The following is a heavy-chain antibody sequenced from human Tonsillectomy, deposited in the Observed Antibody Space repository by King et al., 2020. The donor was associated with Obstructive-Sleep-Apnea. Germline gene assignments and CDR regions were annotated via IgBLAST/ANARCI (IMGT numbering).Heavy chain of an antibody. Sequence: VQLVESGGGVVQPGRSLRLSCAASGFTFSSYGMHWVRQAPGKGLEWVAVICYDGSNKYYADSVKGRFTISRDNSKNTLYLQMNSLRAEDTAVYYCAKGGYYEILTGYRRDLYYIDYWGQGTPVTVSS. CDR2: ICYDGSNK. V-gene: IGHV3-33*06. CDR1: GFTFSSYG. CDR3: AKGGYYEILTGYRRDLYYIDY. D-gene: IGHD3-9*01. J-gene: IGHJ4*02.